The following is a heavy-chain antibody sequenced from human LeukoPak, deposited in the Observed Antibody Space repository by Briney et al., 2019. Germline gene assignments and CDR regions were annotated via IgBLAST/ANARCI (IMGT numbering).Heavy chain of an antibody. Sequence: SETLPLTCTVSGGSISSYYWSWIRQPPGKGLEWIGFIYTSGSTNYNPSLKSRVTISVDTSKNQFSLKLSSVTAADTAVYYCARRNQLVWYFDYWGQGTLVTVSS. CDR1: GGSISSYY. CDR3: ARRNQLVWYFDY. D-gene: IGHD6-6*01. V-gene: IGHV4-4*09. CDR2: IYTSGST. J-gene: IGHJ4*02.